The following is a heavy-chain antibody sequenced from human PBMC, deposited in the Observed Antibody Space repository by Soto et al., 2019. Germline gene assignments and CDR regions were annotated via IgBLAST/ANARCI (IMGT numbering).Heavy chain of an antibody. J-gene: IGHJ4*02. CDR3: ARDGTLYDSNGYYYVY. CDR1: GGTFSRFA. V-gene: IGHV1-69*01. Sequence: QVQLMQSGAEVKKPGSSVKVSCKASGGTFSRFAISWVRQAPGQGLEWMGGIIPMFGKANYAQKFQGRVTITADESTSTGYMELRSLTSEDTAVYYCARDGTLYDSNGYYYVYWGQGTLVTVSS. D-gene: IGHD3-22*01. CDR2: IIPMFGKA.